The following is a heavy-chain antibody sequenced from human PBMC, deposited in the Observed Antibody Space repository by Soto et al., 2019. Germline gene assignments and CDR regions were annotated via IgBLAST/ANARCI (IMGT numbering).Heavy chain of an antibody. J-gene: IGHJ4*02. D-gene: IGHD3-10*01. V-gene: IGHV1-58*01. CDR1: GFSLTHSD. Sequence: QMQLVQSGPEVKKPGTSVKVSCMASGFSLTHSDVQWVRVARGQRLERIGWIVVGSGKTNYAQKVQERVTLTRDMSSNTASMELSSLRSEDTAVYYCTADPPGGGSNYWGQGTLVTVSS. CDR3: TADPPGGGSNY. CDR2: IVVGSGKT.